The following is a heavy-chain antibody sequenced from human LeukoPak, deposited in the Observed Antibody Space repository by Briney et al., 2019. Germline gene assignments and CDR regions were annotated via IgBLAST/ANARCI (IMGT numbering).Heavy chain of an antibody. CDR2: IYYSGST. Sequence: PSETLSLTCTVSGGSISSSSYYWGGIRQPPGKGLEWMGSIYYSGSTYYNPSLKSRVTISVDTSKNQFSLKLSSVAATDTAVYHCARNRVRFFDYWGQGTLVTVSS. CDR3: ARNRVRFFDY. CDR1: GGSISSSSYY. V-gene: IGHV4-39*01. D-gene: IGHD4-17*01. J-gene: IGHJ4*02.